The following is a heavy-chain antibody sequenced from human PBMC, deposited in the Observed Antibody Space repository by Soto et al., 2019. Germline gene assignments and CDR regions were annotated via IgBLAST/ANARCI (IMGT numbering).Heavy chain of an antibody. CDR1: GFTFSSYS. V-gene: IGHV3-30-3*01. D-gene: IGHD3-10*01. Sequence: VQLVESGGGVVQPGRSLRLSCAASGFTFSSYSMHWVRQAPGKGLEWVAVITDDGSNKYYADSVKGRFTISRDNSNNTMYLQMNSLRAEDTAVYYCASGRSGKYYGSRSWFDPWGQGTLVTVSS. J-gene: IGHJ5*02. CDR3: ASGRSGKYYGSRSWFDP. CDR2: ITDDGSNK.